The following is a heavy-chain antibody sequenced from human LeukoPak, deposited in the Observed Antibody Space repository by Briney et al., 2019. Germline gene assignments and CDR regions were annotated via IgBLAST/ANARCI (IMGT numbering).Heavy chain of an antibody. Sequence: SVKVSCKASGGTFRNYPISWVRQAPGQGLEWMGGILPIFRMTNYAEKFQGRVTITADESTTTAYLELNSLRSEDTAVYYCAICSSTWSGDRPDSWGQGSLVTVSS. J-gene: IGHJ4*02. CDR2: ILPIFRMT. CDR1: GGTFRNYP. V-gene: IGHV1-69*13. D-gene: IGHD2-2*01. CDR3: AICSSTWSGDRPDS.